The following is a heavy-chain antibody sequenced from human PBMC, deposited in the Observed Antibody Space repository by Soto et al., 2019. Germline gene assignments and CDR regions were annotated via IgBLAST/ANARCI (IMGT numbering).Heavy chain of an antibody. CDR1: GYTFTSYA. D-gene: IGHD2-2*02. V-gene: IGHV1-3*01. J-gene: IGHJ6*02. CDR2: INAGNGNT. CDR3: ARDGGYCSSTSCYTKGHYYYGMDV. Sequence: ASVKVSCKASGYTFTSYAMHWVRQAPGQRLEWMGWINAGNGNTKYSQKFQGRVTITRDTSASTAYMELSSLRSEDTAVYYCARDGGYCSSTSCYTKGHYYYGMDVWGQGTTVTVSS.